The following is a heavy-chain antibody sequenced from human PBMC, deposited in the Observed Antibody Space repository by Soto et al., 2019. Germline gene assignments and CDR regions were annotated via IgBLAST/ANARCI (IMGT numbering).Heavy chain of an antibody. D-gene: IGHD6-13*01. V-gene: IGHV3-15*01. J-gene: IGHJ3*02. Sequence: EVQLVESGGGLVEPGGSLRLSCAASGMTISNAWMNWVRQAPGKGLEWVGRIRSKTDGGTTEYAAPVKGRFTFSREDSKNTLYLQMSGLQTEDTAVYHCTTTRPGTNVFDKWGQVTMGTVSS. CDR2: IRSKTDGGTT. CDR1: GMTISNAW. CDR3: TTTRPGTNVFDK.